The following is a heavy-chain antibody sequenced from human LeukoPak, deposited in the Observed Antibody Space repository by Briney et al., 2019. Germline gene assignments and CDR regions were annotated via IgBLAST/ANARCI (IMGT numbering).Heavy chain of an antibody. Sequence: PGGSQRLSCAASGFTFSSYAMSWVRQAPGKGLEWVSAISGSGGSTYYADSVKGRFTISRDNSKNTLYLQMNSLRAEDTAVYYCAKVLDYYDSSGPDYWGQGTLVTVSS. CDR1: GFTFSSYA. V-gene: IGHV3-23*01. D-gene: IGHD3-22*01. CDR3: AKVLDYYDSSGPDY. J-gene: IGHJ4*02. CDR2: ISGSGGST.